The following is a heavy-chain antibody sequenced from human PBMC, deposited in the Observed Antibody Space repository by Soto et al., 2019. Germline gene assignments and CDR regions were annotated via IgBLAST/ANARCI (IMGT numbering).Heavy chain of an antibody. CDR1: GASISSYY. CDR2: IYHSGST. D-gene: IGHD1-7*01. J-gene: IGHJ5*02. V-gene: IGHV4-30-2*01. CDR3: ARTESGTFDP. Sequence: SETLSLTCSVSGASISSYYYTWIRQPPGKGLEWIGYIYHSGSTYYNPSLKSRVTISVDRSKNQFSLKLSSVTAADTAVYYCARTESGTFDPWGQGTLVTVSS.